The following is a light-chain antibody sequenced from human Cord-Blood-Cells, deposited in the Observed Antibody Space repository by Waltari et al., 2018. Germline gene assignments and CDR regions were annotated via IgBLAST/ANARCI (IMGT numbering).Light chain of an antibody. CDR1: SSNVGGYNY. J-gene: IGLJ7*01. Sequence: QSALPQPASVSGSPGQSITRSSTRTSSNVGGYNYVSWYQQHPGKAPNLMIYDVSNRPSGVSNRFSGSKSGNTASLTISGLQAEDEADYYCSSYTSSSTAVFGGGTQLTVL. CDR2: DVS. V-gene: IGLV2-14*01. CDR3: SSYTSSSTAV.